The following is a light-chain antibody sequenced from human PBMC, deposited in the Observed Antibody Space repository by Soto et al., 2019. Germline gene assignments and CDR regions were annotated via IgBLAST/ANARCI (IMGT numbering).Light chain of an antibody. V-gene: IGKV3-11*01. Sequence: EIVLTQSPATLSLSAGERVTLSCRSSQSVDTMVAWYQQQVGRTPRLLIYETSSRSTGVPARFSGSGSGTDVTLTISRLEPEDFAIYFCQVRSDWTPFKYTFGQGTKLEVK. CDR1: QSVDTM. J-gene: IGKJ2*01. CDR2: ETS. CDR3: QVRSDWTPFKYT.